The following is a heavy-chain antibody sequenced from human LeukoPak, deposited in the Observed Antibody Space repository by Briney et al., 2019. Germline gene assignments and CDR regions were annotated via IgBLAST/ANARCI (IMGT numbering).Heavy chain of an antibody. J-gene: IGHJ5*02. D-gene: IGHD3-22*01. CDR2: INHSGST. CDR1: GGSFSGYY. Sequence: SETLSLTCAVYGGSFSGYYWSWIRQPPGKGLEWIGEINHSGSTNYNPSLKSRVTISVDTSKNQFSLKLSSVTAADTAVYYCAHYYDSSGYYPRVSGFDPWGQGTLVTVSS. CDR3: AHYYDSSGYYPRVSGFDP. V-gene: IGHV4-34*01.